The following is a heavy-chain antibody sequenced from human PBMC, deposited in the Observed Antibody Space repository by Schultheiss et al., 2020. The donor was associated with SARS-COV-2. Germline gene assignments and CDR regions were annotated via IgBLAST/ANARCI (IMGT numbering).Heavy chain of an antibody. CDR2: ISYDGSNK. J-gene: IGHJ4*02. V-gene: IGHV3-30-3*01. D-gene: IGHD3-10*01. CDR1: GFTFSSYA. Sequence: GGSLRLSCSASGFTFSSYAMHWVRQAPGKGLEWVAVISYDGSNKYYADSVKGRFTISRDNSKNTLYLQMNSLRAEDTAVYYCARDDVGALDYWGQGTLVTVSS. CDR3: ARDDVGALDY.